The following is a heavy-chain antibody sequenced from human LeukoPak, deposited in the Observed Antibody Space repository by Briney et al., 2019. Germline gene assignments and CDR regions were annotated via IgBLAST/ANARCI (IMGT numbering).Heavy chain of an antibody. Sequence: ASVKVSCKASGYTFIGHYMHWVRQAPGQGLEWMGWINPNSGGTNYAQKFQDRVTMTRDTSISTAYMELSRLRSDDTAMYFCARAYTGFEAFDYWGQGTPVTVSS. CDR1: GYTFIGHY. CDR2: INPNSGGT. V-gene: IGHV1-2*02. CDR3: ARAYTGFEAFDY. D-gene: IGHD5-12*01. J-gene: IGHJ4*02.